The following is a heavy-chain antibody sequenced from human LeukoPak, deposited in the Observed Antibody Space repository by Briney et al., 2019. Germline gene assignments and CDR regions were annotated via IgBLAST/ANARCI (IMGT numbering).Heavy chain of an antibody. J-gene: IGHJ3*02. Sequence: ETLSLTCTVSGGSISSYYWSWIRQPPGKGLEWIGYIYYSGSTNYNPSLKSRVTISVDTSKNQFSLKLSSVTAADTAVYYCARAPQRDYYDSSGYSSNAFDIWGQGTMVTVSS. CDR3: ARAPQRDYYDSSGYSSNAFDI. CDR1: GGSISSYY. D-gene: IGHD3-22*01. CDR2: IYYSGST. V-gene: IGHV4-59*01.